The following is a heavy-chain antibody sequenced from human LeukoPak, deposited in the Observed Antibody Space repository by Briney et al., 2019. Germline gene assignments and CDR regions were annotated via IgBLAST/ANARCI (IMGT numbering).Heavy chain of an antibody. CDR2: INHSGSN. CDR1: GGSFSGYY. J-gene: IGHJ4*02. V-gene: IGHV4-34*01. CDR3: ARGSAAIMGFDY. D-gene: IGHD2-2*01. Sequence: PSETLSLTCAVYGGSFSGYYWSWIRQPPGKGLEWIGEINHSGSNNYNPSLKSRVTISVDTSKNQFSLKLSSVTAADTAVYYCARGSAAIMGFDYWGQGTLVTVSS.